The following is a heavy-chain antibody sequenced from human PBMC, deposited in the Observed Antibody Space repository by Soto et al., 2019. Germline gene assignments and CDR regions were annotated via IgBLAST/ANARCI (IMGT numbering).Heavy chain of an antibody. CDR1: GFTFSSYW. D-gene: IGHD6-19*01. V-gene: IGHV3-7*01. CDR2: IKEDETQK. Sequence: HPGGSLRLSCAASGFTFSSYWMSWVRQAPGKGLEWVANIKEDETQKYYVDSVRGRFAISRDNARNSLYLQMNSLRVEDTAVYYCARPISYGWYMSDYWGRGILVTVSS. J-gene: IGHJ4*02. CDR3: ARPISYGWYMSDY.